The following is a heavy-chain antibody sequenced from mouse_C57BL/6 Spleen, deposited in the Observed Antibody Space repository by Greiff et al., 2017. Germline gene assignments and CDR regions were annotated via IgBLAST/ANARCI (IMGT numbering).Heavy chain of an antibody. Sequence: QVQLQQPGAELVMPGASVKLSCKASGYTFTSYWMHWVKQRPGQGLEWIGEIDPSDNYTNYNQKFKGKSTLTVDQSSSTAYMQLSSLTSEDSAVYYCASAVVAKDWYFDVWGTGTTVTVSS. CDR3: ASAVVAKDWYFDV. V-gene: IGHV1-69*01. D-gene: IGHD1-1*01. CDR1: GYTFTSYW. CDR2: IDPSDNYT. J-gene: IGHJ1*03.